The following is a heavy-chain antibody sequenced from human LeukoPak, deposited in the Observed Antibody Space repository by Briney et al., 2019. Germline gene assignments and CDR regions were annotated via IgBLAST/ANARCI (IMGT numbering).Heavy chain of an antibody. CDR3: ALVWVIARS. D-gene: IGHD2-21*01. Sequence: GGSLRLSCAASGFTFSSYAMSWVRQAPGKGLEWVSAISGSGDNTYYADSVKGRFTISRDNSKNTLYLQMNSLRAEDTAVYYCALVWVIARSWGQGTLVTVSS. J-gene: IGHJ1*01. CDR1: GFTFSSYA. V-gene: IGHV3-23*01. CDR2: ISGSGDNT.